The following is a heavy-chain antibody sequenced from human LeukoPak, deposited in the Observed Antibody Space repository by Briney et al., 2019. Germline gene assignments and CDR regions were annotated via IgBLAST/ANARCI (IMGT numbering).Heavy chain of an antibody. D-gene: IGHD5-12*01. J-gene: IGHJ4*02. CDR2: IYYSGST. CDR1: GYSFSSGSYY. CDR3: ARVRALGLRFRGPIYYFDY. Sequence: SETLSLTCTVSGYSFSSGSYYWTWIRQPAGKGLEWIGYIYYSGSTNYNPSLKSRVTISVDTSKNQFSLKLSSVTAADTAVYYCARVRALGLRFRGPIYYFDYWGQGTLVTVSS. V-gene: IGHV4-61*10.